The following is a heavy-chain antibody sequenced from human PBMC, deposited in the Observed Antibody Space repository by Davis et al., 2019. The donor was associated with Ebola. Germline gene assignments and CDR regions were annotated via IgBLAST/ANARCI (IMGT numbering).Heavy chain of an antibody. Sequence: ASVKASCKASGYTFTSYGISWVRQATGQGLEWMGWMNPNSGNTGYAQNFQGRVTMTRNTSISTAYMELSSLRSEDTAVYYCARAVLGYSSSLFNYWGQGTLVTVSS. V-gene: IGHV1-8*02. CDR2: MNPNSGNT. D-gene: IGHD6-6*01. CDR1: GYTFTSYG. CDR3: ARAVLGYSSSLFNY. J-gene: IGHJ4*02.